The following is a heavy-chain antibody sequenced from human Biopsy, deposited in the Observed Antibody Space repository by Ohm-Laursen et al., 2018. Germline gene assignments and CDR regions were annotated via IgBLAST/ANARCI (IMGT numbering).Heavy chain of an antibody. CDR3: ARHGSQGYCTGGSCVDY. CDR2: IYSSGGS. Sequence: GTLSLTCSVSGGSTNDYFWSWIRQPAGETLEWIGRIYSSGGSSYNPSLKSRVTISVDTSKNQFSLKLSSATAADTAVFYCARHGSQGYCTGGSCVDYWGQGALVTVSS. V-gene: IGHV4-4*07. J-gene: IGHJ4*02. CDR1: GGSTNDYF. D-gene: IGHD2-15*01.